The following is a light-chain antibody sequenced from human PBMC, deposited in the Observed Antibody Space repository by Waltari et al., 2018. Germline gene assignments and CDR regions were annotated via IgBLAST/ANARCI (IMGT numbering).Light chain of an antibody. Sequence: DVVMTQSPLSLPVTLGQPASIPCPSSQSLVHSDGNTYLIWFQQRPGQSPRRLIYKVSNRDSGVPDRFSGSGSGTDFTLKISWVEAEDVGVYYCMQGTHWPYTFGQGTKLDIK. CDR3: MQGTHWPYT. J-gene: IGKJ2*01. V-gene: IGKV2-30*02. CDR1: QSLVHSDGNTY. CDR2: KVS.